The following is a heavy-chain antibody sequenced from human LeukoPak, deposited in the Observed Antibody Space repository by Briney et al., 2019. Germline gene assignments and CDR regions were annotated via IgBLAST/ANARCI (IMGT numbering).Heavy chain of an antibody. CDR2: INPSSGST. J-gene: IGHJ6*03. CDR3: ARGGGDIVVVPAAIRSDYYMDV. CDR1: GYTFTSYY. Sequence: ASVKVSCKASGYTFTSYYMHWVRQAPGQGLEWMGIINPSSGSTSYAQKFQGRVTMTRDTSTSTVYMELSSLRSEDTAVYYCARGGGDIVVVPAAIRSDYYMDVWGKGTTVTVSS. D-gene: IGHD2-2*02. V-gene: IGHV1-46*01.